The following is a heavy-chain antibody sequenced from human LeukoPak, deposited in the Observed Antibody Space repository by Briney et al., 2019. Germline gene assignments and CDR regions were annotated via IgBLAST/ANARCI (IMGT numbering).Heavy chain of an antibody. CDR2: ISGSGGYT. CDR3: AKSHGYSYGFDY. Sequence: PGGSLRLSCAASKFTFSTFSMSWVRQAPGKGLEWVSSISGSGGYTYYADSVKGRFTISRDNSKNTLYLQMNSLRAEDTAVYYCAKSHGYSYGFDYWGQGTLVTVSS. D-gene: IGHD5-18*01. V-gene: IGHV3-23*01. J-gene: IGHJ4*02. CDR1: KFTFSTFS.